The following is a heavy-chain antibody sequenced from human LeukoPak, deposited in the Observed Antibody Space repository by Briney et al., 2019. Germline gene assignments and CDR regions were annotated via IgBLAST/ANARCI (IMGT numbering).Heavy chain of an antibody. J-gene: IGHJ6*03. CDR2: IRYDGSNK. V-gene: IGHV3-30*02. D-gene: IGHD3-10*01. CDR1: GFTFSSYG. Sequence: GGSLRLSCAASGFTFSSYGMHWVRQAPGKGLEWVAFIRYDGSNKYYADSVKGRFTISRDNSKNTLYLQMNSLRAEDTAVYYCAKPGDYYGSGIPYYYYYYMDVWGKGTTVTISS. CDR3: AKPGDYYGSGIPYYYYYYMDV.